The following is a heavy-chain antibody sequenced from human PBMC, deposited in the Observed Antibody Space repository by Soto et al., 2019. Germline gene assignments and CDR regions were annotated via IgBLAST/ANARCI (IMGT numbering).Heavy chain of an antibody. Sequence: EVQLLESGGGLVQPGGSPRLSCAASGFTFSSYAMRWVGQAPVKGLEWVSAISGSGGSTYYADSVKGRFTISRDNSKNTLYLQMNSLRAEDTAVYYCARRGSGSYYDYWGQGTLVTVSS. J-gene: IGHJ4*02. V-gene: IGHV3-23*01. D-gene: IGHD1-26*01. CDR2: ISGSGGST. CDR3: ARRGSGSYYDY. CDR1: GFTFSSYA.